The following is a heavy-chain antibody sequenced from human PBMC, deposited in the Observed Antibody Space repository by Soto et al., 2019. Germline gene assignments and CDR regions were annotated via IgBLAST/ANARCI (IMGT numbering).Heavy chain of an antibody. Sequence: PGGSLRLSCVASGFTFSSYEMNWVRQAPGKGLEWVSYISSSGKTIHYADSVKGRFTISRDNGKNSLYPQMNSLRAEDTAVYYCARNNGEYEVYWGQGTLVTVSS. V-gene: IGHV3-48*03. CDR1: GFTFSSYE. J-gene: IGHJ4*02. CDR3: ARNNGEYEVY. CDR2: ISSSGKTI. D-gene: IGHD4-17*01.